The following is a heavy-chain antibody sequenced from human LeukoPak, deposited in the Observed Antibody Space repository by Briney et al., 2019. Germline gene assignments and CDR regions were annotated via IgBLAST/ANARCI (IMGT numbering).Heavy chain of an antibody. CDR1: GFTFGRHW. V-gene: IGHV3-7*01. CDR3: AKARGMVRGVIYDYYFDY. CDR2: MNQGGSET. Sequence: GGSLRLSCAASGFTFGRHWMSWVRQAPGKGLEWVAHMNQGGSETTNVDSVKGRFTISRDDAKNLVFLQMKSLRVEDTAVYYCAKARGMVRGVIYDYYFDYWGQGTLVTVSS. J-gene: IGHJ4*02. D-gene: IGHD3-10*01.